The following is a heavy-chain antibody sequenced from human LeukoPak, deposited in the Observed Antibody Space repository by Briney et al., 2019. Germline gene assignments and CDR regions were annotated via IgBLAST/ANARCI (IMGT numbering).Heavy chain of an antibody. CDR3: AREGAWAFDP. CDR2: IYYSGST. V-gene: IGHV4-59*01. J-gene: IGHJ5*02. CDR1: GGSISSYY. Sequence: SETLSLTCTVPGGSISSYYWSWIRQPPGKGLEWIGYIYYSGSTNYNPSLKSRVTISVDTSKNQFSLKLSSVTAADTAVYYCAREGAWAFDPWGQGTLVTVSS. D-gene: IGHD3-16*01.